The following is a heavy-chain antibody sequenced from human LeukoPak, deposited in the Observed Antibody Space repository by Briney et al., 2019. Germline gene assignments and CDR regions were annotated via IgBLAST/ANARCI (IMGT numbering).Heavy chain of an antibody. D-gene: IGHD2-2*01. CDR2: INSDGSST. Sequence: PGGSLRLSCAASGLTFSSYWMHWVRQAPGKGLVWVSRINSDGSSTSYADSVKGRFTISRDNAKNTLYLQMNSLRAEDTAVYYCARAGGYCSSTSCYGSSWFDPWGQGTLVTVSS. CDR1: GLTFSSYW. CDR3: ARAGGYCSSTSCYGSSWFDP. J-gene: IGHJ5*02. V-gene: IGHV3-74*01.